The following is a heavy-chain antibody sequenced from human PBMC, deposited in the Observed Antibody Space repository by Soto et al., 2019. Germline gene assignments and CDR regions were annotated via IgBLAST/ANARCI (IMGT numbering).Heavy chain of an antibody. CDR2: MQPSTGRT. J-gene: IGHJ4*02. D-gene: IGHD1-26*01. V-gene: IGHV1-8*01. Sequence: ASVKVSCKAPGYSYTSLDIHWVRQTAGHGLEWMGWMQPSTGRTGYAQKFQGRVTMTRDTSINTAYMELTTLTSDDTAGYYCARGVSAGVDYWGQGTLVTVSS. CDR3: ARGVSAGVDY. CDR1: GYSYTSLD.